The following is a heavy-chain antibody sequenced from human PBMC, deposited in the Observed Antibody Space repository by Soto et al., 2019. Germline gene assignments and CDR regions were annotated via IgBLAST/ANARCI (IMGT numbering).Heavy chain of an antibody. CDR2: INHSGST. V-gene: IGHV4-34*01. Sequence: QVQLQQWGAGLLKPSETLSLTCAVYGGSFSGYYWSWIRQPPGKGLEWIGEINHSGSTNYNPSLKSRVTISVDTSKNQFSLKLSSVTAADTAVYYCARGAPPNVWGLGTTVTVSS. J-gene: IGHJ6*02. CDR1: GGSFSGYY. CDR3: ARGAPPNV.